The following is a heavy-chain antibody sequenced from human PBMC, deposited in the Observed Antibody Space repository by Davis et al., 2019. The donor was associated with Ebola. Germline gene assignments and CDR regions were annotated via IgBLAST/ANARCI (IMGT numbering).Heavy chain of an antibody. D-gene: IGHD3-16*02. J-gene: IGHJ4*02. CDR3: ARDNRGRPLGY. Sequence: GGSLRLSCAASGFTFISYWMNWVRQAPGKGLEWVANIKQDGSEKYYVDSVKGRFSISRDNAKNSLYLQMNGLRAEDTAVYYCARDNRGRPLGYWGQGTLVIVSS. CDR1: GFTFISYW. V-gene: IGHV3-7*03. CDR2: IKQDGSEK.